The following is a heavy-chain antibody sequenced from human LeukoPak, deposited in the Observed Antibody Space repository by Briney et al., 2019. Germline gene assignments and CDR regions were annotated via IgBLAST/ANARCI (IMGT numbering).Heavy chain of an antibody. D-gene: IGHD6-13*01. J-gene: IGHJ5*02. Sequence: ASVKVSCKVSGYTLTELSMHWVRQAPGKGLEWMGGFDPEDGETIYAQKFQGRVTMTEDTSTDTAYMELSSLRSEDTAVYYCATTSSSSWYMDWFDPWGQGTLVTVSS. CDR1: GYTLTELS. CDR2: FDPEDGET. V-gene: IGHV1-24*01. CDR3: ATTSSSSWYMDWFDP.